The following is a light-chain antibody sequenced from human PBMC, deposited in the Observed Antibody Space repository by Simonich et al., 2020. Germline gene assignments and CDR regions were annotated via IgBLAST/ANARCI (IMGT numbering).Light chain of an antibody. CDR1: QSVLYSSNNKNY. CDR2: WAT. CDR3: QKYYSTPPWT. V-gene: IGKV4-1*01. J-gene: IGKJ1*01. Sequence: DIVMTHSPDSLAVSLGERATINCKSSQSVLYSSNNKNYLAWYQQKPGQPPKLLIYWATTRESGVPDRFSGSGSGTDFTLTISSLQAEDVAVYYCQKYYSTPPWTFGQGTKVEIK.